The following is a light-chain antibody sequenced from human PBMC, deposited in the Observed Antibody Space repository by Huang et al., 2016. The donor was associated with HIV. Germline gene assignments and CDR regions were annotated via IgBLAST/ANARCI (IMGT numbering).Light chain of an antibody. CDR1: QDISNF. Sequence: QMTQSPSSLSASVGDRVTITCQASQDISNFLNWYQQKPGKAPKLLIYDASNLETGVPSRFSGSGSGTDFTFTISNLQPEDIATYYCQQYDNLPLTFGGGTKVVIK. CDR3: QQYDNLPLT. V-gene: IGKV1-33*01. J-gene: IGKJ4*01. CDR2: DAS.